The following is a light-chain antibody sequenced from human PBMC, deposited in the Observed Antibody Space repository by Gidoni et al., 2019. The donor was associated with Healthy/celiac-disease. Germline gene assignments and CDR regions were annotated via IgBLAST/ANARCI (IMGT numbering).Light chain of an antibody. V-gene: IGKV3-15*01. Sequence: EIVMTQSPATLSVSPGERATLSCRASQSVSSNLAWYQQKPGQAPRLLIYGASTRATGIPARFSGSGSGTEFTLTISSLQSEDFAVYYCQQYNNWRTVDQGTKVEIK. J-gene: IGKJ1*01. CDR2: GAS. CDR1: QSVSSN. CDR3: QQYNNWRT.